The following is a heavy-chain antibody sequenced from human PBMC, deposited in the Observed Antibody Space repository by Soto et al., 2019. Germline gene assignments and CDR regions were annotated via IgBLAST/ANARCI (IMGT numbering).Heavy chain of an antibody. CDR1: GGSFSCYY. CDR3: ARGTRGLYYYGSGSYAEYFQH. J-gene: IGHJ1*01. V-gene: IGHV4-34*01. Sequence: SETLSLTCAVYGGSFSCYYWSWIRQPPGKGLEWIGEINHSGSTNYNPSLKSRVTISVDTSKNQFSLKLSSVTAADTAVYYCARGTRGLYYYGSGSYAEYFQHWGQGTLVTVSS. D-gene: IGHD3-10*01. CDR2: INHSGST.